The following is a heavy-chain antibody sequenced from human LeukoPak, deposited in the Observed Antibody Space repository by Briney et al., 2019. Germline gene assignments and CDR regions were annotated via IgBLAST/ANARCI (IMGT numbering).Heavy chain of an antibody. CDR1: GFTFSSYA. D-gene: IGHD3-22*01. CDR3: AKIRSVVVITTGFDY. CDR2: ISGSGGSP. Sequence: PGGSLRLAWAASGFTFSSYAMSWVRQAPGKGLEWVSAISGSGGSPYYADSVKGRFTISRDNSKNTLYLQMTSQRAEDTAVYYCAKIRSVVVITTGFDYWGQGTLVTVSS. J-gene: IGHJ4*02. V-gene: IGHV3-23*01.